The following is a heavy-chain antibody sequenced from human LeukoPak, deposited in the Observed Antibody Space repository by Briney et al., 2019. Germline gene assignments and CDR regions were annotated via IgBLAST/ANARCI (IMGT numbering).Heavy chain of an antibody. Sequence: SSVKVSCKASGGTFSSYAISWVRQAPGQGLEWVGGIIPIFGTANYAQKFQGRVTITTDDSTSTAYMELSSLRPEATAGYYCGRLSGSSIGGVVWGPVALVTVCS. J-gene: IGHJ4*02. CDR3: GRLSGSSIGGVV. CDR2: IIPIFGTA. V-gene: IGHV1-69*05. CDR1: GGTFSSYA. D-gene: IGHD6-19*01.